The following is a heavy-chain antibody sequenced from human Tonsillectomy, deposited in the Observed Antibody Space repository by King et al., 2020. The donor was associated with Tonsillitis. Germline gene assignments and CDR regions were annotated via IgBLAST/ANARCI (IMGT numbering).Heavy chain of an antibody. D-gene: IGHD2-2*01. J-gene: IGHJ4*02. Sequence: QLVQSGAEVKKPGASVKVSCKASGYTFTRYYIHWVRQAPGQGLEWMGLINPSGGSTNYAQKFQGRVTMTRDTSTSTVYMELSSLRAEDTAVYYWARTGQRDCVVVAAAMPEDYWGQGTLVTVSS. V-gene: IGHV1-46*01. CDR3: ARTGQRDCVVVAAAMPEDY. CDR1: GYTFTRYY. CDR2: INPSGGST.